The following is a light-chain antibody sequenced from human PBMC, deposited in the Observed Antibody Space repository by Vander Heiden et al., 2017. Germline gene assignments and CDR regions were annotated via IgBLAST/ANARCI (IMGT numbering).Light chain of an antibody. CDR3: QQYNSYSPFT. J-gene: IGKJ2*01. CDR2: KAS. V-gene: IGKV1-5*03. Sequence: DIQMTQSPSTLSASVGDRVTITCRASQSISSWLAWYQQKPGKAPKLLIYKASSLESGVPSSFSGSGYGTEFTLTISSRQPDDFASYYCQQYNSYSPFTFGQGTKMEIK. CDR1: QSISSW.